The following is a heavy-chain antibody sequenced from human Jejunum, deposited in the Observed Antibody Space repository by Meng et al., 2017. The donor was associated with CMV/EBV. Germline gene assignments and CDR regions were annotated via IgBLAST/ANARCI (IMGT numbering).Heavy chain of an antibody. D-gene: IGHD3-16*01. CDR2: SRDKANNFDI. Sequence: EVQLVESGGGLVQPGGSLRLSCAASGFSFSDHWVDWVRQAPGKGLEWLGRSRDKANNFDIEYAASVQGRFTISRDESKSSLFLQMNSLKNEDTAVYYCARGMGDYWGQGSLVTVSS. CDR1: GFSFSDHW. V-gene: IGHV3-72*01. J-gene: IGHJ4*02. CDR3: ARGMGDY.